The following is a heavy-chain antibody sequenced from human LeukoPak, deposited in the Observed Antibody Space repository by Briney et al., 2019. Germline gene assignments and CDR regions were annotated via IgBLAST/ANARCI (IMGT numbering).Heavy chain of an antibody. Sequence: GRSLRLSCAASGFTFYDYAMHWVRQAPGKGLEWVSGISWNSGRIGYADSVKGRFTISRDNAKNSLYLQMNSLRAEDMALYYCARSRAGYYYYYMDVWGKRTTVTVSS. V-gene: IGHV3-9*03. CDR3: ARSRAGYYYYYMDV. CDR2: ISWNSGRI. D-gene: IGHD3-10*01. CDR1: GFTFYDYA. J-gene: IGHJ6*03.